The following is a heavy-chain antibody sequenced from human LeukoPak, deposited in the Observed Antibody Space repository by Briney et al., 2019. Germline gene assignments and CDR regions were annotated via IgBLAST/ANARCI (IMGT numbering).Heavy chain of an antibody. Sequence: PSETLSLTCTVSGGSISSYYWSWIRQPPGKGLEWIGYIYYSGSTNYNPSLKSRVTISVDTSKNQFSLKLSSVTAADTAAYYCARRPGPHPHYFDYWGQGTLVTVPS. V-gene: IGHV4-59*08. CDR3: ARRPGPHPHYFDY. CDR2: IYYSGST. D-gene: IGHD3-10*01. J-gene: IGHJ4*02. CDR1: GGSISSYY.